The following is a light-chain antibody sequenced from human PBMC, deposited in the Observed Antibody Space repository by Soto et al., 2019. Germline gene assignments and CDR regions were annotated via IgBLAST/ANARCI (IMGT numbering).Light chain of an antibody. CDR1: QSISSY. Sequence: DIQMTQSPSSLSASVGDRVTITCRASQSISSYLNWYQQKPGKAPKLLIYAAISLQSGVPSRFGGSGSGTDFTLTISNLQPEDFATYYCQQSYSTPITFGQGTRLEIK. CDR3: QQSYSTPIT. V-gene: IGKV1-39*01. J-gene: IGKJ5*01. CDR2: AAI.